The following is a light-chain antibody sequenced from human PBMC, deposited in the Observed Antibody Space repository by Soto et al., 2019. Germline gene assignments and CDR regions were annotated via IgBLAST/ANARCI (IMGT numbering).Light chain of an antibody. CDR3: QQAHSLPRT. V-gene: IGKV1D-12*01. CDR1: QGIGSW. CDR2: AAS. Sequence: DIQLTQSPSSVSGSVRVSVAFSGLASQGIGSWLAWYQQQPGKAPKLLIYAASTLQSGVPSRFSGSGSGTDFTLTISSLQPEDFATYYCQQAHSLPRTFGQGTNVDI. J-gene: IGKJ1*01.